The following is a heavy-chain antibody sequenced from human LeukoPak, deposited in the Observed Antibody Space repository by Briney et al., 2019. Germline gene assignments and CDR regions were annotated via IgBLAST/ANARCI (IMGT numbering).Heavy chain of an antibody. CDR1: GFTVSGNY. CDR2: IYSGGST. J-gene: IGHJ4*02. Sequence: GGSLRLSCAASGFTVSGNYMSWVRQAPGKGLEWVSVIYSGGSTYYADSVKGRFTISRDNSKNTLYLQMKSLRAEDTAVYYCARERNLEIAVAGTIFDYWGQGTPVTVSS. V-gene: IGHV3-66*01. D-gene: IGHD6-19*01. CDR3: ARERNLEIAVAGTIFDY.